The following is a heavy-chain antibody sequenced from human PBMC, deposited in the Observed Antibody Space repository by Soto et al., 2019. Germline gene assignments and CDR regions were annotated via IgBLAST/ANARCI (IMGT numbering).Heavy chain of an antibody. D-gene: IGHD3-10*01. J-gene: IGHJ5*02. CDR3: ARESAGSGRNNWFDP. CDR2: IHYTGGT. CDR1: GGSVTSHY. V-gene: IGHV4-59*02. Sequence: SETLSLTXTVYGGSVTSHYWSWIRQPPGKGLEWIGFIHYTGGTKYNPSLESRVTMSIDTSQNQLSLRLNSVTAADTAVYYCARESAGSGRNNWFDPWGLGTLVTVSS.